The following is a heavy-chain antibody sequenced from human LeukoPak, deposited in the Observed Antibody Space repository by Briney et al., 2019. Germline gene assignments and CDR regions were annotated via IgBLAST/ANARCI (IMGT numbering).Heavy chain of an antibody. D-gene: IGHD6-13*01. V-gene: IGHV4-34*01. CDR2: INHSGST. Sequence: SETLSLTCAVYGGSFSGYYWSWIRQPPGKGLEWIGEINHSGSTNYNPALKSRVNISVDASKNQFSLKLRSVAAADTAVYYCARGRYSRWFDPWGQGTLVSV. CDR1: GGSFSGYY. J-gene: IGHJ5*02. CDR3: ARGRYSRWFDP.